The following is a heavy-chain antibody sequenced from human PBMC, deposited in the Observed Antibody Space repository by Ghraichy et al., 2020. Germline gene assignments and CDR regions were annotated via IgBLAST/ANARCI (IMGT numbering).Heavy chain of an antibody. J-gene: IGHJ5*02. CDR1: GDSLNNYY. CDR3: ARDQEWRAISSGFDP. CDR2: IYHNERT. V-gene: IGHV4-59*01. Sequence: SQTLSLTCTVSGDSLNNYYWSWIRQPPGKGLEWIGSIYHNERTKYNPSHKSRVTMSVDTFKNQFSLSLTSVTDADTAVFYCARDQEWRAISSGFDPWGQGTLVSVSP. D-gene: IGHD3-3*01.